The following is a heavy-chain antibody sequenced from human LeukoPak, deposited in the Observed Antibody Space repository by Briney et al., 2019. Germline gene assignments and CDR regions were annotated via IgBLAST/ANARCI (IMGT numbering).Heavy chain of an antibody. CDR2: FDPEDGET. V-gene: IGHV1-24*01. J-gene: IGHJ5*02. CDR1: GYTLTELS. D-gene: IGHD5-24*01. Sequence: ASVKVSCKVSGYTLTELSMHWVRQAPGKGLEWMGGFDPEDGETIYAQKFQGGVTLTRDMSTSTDYLELSSLRSGDTAVYYCARDNSVRDEAWWFNPWGQGTLVTVSS. CDR3: ARDNSVRDEAWWFNP.